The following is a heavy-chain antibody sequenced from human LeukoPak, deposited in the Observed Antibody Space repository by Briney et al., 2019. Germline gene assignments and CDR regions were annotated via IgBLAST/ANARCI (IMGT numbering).Heavy chain of an antibody. D-gene: IGHD6-13*01. J-gene: IGHJ6*02. CDR1: GFTFSSYE. CDR3: ASSAAGFYGMDV. CDR2: ISGSETST. V-gene: IGHV3-23*01. Sequence: GGSLRLSCAASGFTFSSYEMNWVRQAPGKGLEWVSSISGSETSTYYADSVQGRFTISRDNSKNTLDLLMTSLRADDTAVYYCASSAAGFYGMDVWGQGATVTVSS.